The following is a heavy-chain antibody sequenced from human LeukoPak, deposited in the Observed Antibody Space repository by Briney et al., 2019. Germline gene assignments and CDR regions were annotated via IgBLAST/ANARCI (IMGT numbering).Heavy chain of an antibody. J-gene: IGHJ4*02. V-gene: IGHV4-61*02. CDR2: IYTSGNT. Sequence: SETLSLTCIVSGGSISSGSYYWSWIRQPAGKGLEWIGRIYTSGNTNYNPSLKSRVTISVDTSKNQFSLKLSSVTAADTAVYYCARAWSSGLDYWGQGTLVTVSS. D-gene: IGHD3-22*01. CDR1: GGSISSGSYY. CDR3: ARAWSSGLDY.